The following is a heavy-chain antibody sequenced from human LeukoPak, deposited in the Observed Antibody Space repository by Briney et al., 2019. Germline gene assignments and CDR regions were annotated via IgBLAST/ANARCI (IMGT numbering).Heavy chain of an antibody. CDR3: ARDWDIVVEDWFDP. Sequence: ASVKVSCKASGDTFTGYYMHWVRQAPGQGLEWMGWINPNSGGTNYAQKFQGRVTMTRDTSISTAYMELSRLRSDDTAVYYCARDWDIVVEDWFDPWGQGTLVTVSS. J-gene: IGHJ5*02. V-gene: IGHV1-2*02. D-gene: IGHD2-2*01. CDR2: INPNSGGT. CDR1: GDTFTGYY.